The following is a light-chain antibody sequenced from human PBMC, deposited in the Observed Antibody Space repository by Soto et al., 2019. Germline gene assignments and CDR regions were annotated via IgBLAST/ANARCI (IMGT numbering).Light chain of an antibody. CDR1: QSISSW. CDR3: QQYNSYPWT. Sequence: DIQMTQSPSTLSASVGDRATITCRASQSISSWMAWYQQKPGKAPKLLIYKASSLESGVPSRFSGSGSGTEFTLTISSLQPDDSATYYCQQYNSYPWTFGQGTKVEIK. V-gene: IGKV1-5*03. J-gene: IGKJ1*01. CDR2: KAS.